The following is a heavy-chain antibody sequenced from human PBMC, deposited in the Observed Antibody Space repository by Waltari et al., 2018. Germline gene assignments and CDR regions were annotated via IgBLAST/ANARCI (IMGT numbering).Heavy chain of an antibody. D-gene: IGHD6-13*01. Sequence: QVQLQESGPGLVKPSGTLSLTSAVPGGSISGSTCCSLVRQPPGKGLEWIGEIYHSGSTNYNPSLKSRVTISVDKSKNQFSLKLSSVTAADTAVYYCARVDYSSSWYGEGYWGQGTLVTVSS. CDR2: IYHSGST. CDR1: GGSISGSTC. J-gene: IGHJ4*02. CDR3: ARVDYSSSWYGEGY. V-gene: IGHV4-4*02.